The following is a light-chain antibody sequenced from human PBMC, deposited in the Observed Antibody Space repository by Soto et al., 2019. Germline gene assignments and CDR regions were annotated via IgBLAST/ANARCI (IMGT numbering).Light chain of an antibody. J-gene: IGKJ1*01. CDR1: QSVSKTY. V-gene: IGKV3-20*01. CDR3: QQYGTLPWT. CDR2: GVS. Sequence: EIVLTQSPGTRSLSPGERATLSCRASQSVSKTYLAWYQQKPGQAPRLLMFGVSTRATGIPDRFSGSGSGTDFTLTISRLEPGDFAVYYCQQYGTLPWTFGQGTKVEIK.